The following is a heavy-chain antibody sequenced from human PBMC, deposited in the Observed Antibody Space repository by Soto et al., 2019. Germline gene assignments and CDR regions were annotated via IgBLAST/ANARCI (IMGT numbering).Heavy chain of an antibody. CDR2: ISAYNGNT. Sequence: ASVKVSCKASGYTFTSYGISGVLQSRVQGLEWMGWISAYNGNTNYAQKLQGRVTMTTDTSTSTAYLELRSLRSDDTAVYYCARELGDFWSGYYTGSLDYWGQGTLVTVSS. D-gene: IGHD3-3*01. CDR3: ARELGDFWSGYYTGSLDY. J-gene: IGHJ4*02. V-gene: IGHV1-18*01. CDR1: GYTFTSYG.